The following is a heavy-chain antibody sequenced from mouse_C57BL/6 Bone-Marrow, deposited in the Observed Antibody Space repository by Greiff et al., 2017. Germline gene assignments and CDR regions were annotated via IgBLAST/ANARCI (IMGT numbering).Heavy chain of an antibody. V-gene: IGHV1-81*01. Sequence: QVQLKQSGAELARPGASVKLSCKASGYTFTSYGISWVKQRTGQGLEWIGEIYPRSGNTYSNEKFKGKTTLTADKSSRTAYMELRILTSEDSAVYFCANYYGSSDWYFDVWGTGTTVTVSS. J-gene: IGHJ1*03. CDR1: GYTFTSYG. D-gene: IGHD1-1*01. CDR3: ANYYGSSDWYFDV. CDR2: IYPRSGNT.